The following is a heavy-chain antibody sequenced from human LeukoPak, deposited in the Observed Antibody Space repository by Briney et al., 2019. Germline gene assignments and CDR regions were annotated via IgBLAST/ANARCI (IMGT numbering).Heavy chain of an antibody. CDR2: IYTSGST. J-gene: IGHJ6*02. CDR1: GGSISSYY. V-gene: IGHV4-4*07. D-gene: IGHD3-22*01. CDR3: ARETVFWDSSGYYPSTSYYGMDV. Sequence: TSETLSLTCTVSGGSISSYYWSWIRQPAGKGLEWIGRIYTSGSTNYNPSLKSRVTMSVDTSKNQFSPKLSSVTAADTAVYYCARETVFWDSSGYYPSTSYYGMDVWGQGTTVTVSS.